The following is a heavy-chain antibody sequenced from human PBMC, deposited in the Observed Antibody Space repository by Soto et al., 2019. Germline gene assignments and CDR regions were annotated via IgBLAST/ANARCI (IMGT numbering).Heavy chain of an antibody. Sequence: QITLKEAGPTLVKPTQTLTLTCTFFGFSLSTSGVAVGWIRQPPANAMEWLSVIYWDDDNRSSPPLSNRLTITKDTAKNRVVLTMANWEPVDTATYYCAHRDRASGGLFDHRGQGILVTVSS. CDR1: GFSLSTSGVA. J-gene: IGHJ4*02. D-gene: IGHD3-10*01. V-gene: IGHV2-5*02. CDR2: IYWDDDN. CDR3: AHRDRASGGLFDH.